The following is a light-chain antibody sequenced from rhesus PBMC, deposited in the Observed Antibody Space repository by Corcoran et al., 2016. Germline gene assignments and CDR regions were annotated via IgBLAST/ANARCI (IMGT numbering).Light chain of an antibody. V-gene: IGKV2-65*01. CDR3: GQVTNVPYS. CDR2: QVS. Sequence: DVVMTQSPLSLPITPGQPAFISCRSSQSLVHSNGNTYLSWYQQKPGQPPRRLIYQVSNRDSGVPDRFSGRGAGKDLTLKISRVEAEDVGVYYCGQVTNVPYSFGPGTKVEIK. J-gene: IGKJ2*01. CDR1: QSLVHSNGNTY.